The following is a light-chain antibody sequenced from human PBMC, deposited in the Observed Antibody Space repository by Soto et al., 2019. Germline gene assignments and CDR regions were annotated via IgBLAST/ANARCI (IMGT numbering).Light chain of an antibody. Sequence: EIVMTQSPATLSVSPGERATLSCRASQSISSNLAWYQQKPGQAPRLLIYGASTRATGIPARFSGSGSGTEFTLTISSLQSEDFGVYYCQQYNNWPPHTFGHGTKLEIK. CDR1: QSISSN. CDR3: QQYNNWPPHT. V-gene: IGKV3-15*01. CDR2: GAS. J-gene: IGKJ2*01.